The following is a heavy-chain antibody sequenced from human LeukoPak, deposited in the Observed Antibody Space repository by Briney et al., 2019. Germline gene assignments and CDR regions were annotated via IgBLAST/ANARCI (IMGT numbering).Heavy chain of an antibody. CDR3: VPLGYCSGTSCPHY. J-gene: IGHJ4*02. Sequence: GGSLRLSCSTSGFTFSSYAMHWVSQAPGKGLEYVSAISTNGGSTYYADSVKGRFTISRDNSKNTLYLQMSSLRAEDTAVYYCVPLGYCSGTSCPHYWGQGALVAVSS. CDR1: GFTFSSYA. D-gene: IGHD2-15*01. CDR2: ISTNGGST. V-gene: IGHV3-64D*06.